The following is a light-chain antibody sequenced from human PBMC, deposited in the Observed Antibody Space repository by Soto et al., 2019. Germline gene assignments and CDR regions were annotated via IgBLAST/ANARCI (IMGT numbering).Light chain of an antibody. CDR3: QQYGSSPPLT. J-gene: IGKJ5*01. Sequence: EIVLTQSPGTLSLSPGERATLSCRASQSVSSSYLAWYQQKPGQAPRLRIYGASSRATGIPDRFSGSGSGKDVTLPISRLEPEDFAVYYCQQYGSSPPLTFGQGTRLEI. CDR1: QSVSSSY. V-gene: IGKV3-20*01. CDR2: GAS.